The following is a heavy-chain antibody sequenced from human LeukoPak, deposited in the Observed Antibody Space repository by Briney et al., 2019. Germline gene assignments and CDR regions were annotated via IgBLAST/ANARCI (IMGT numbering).Heavy chain of an antibody. J-gene: IGHJ4*02. CDR2: ISGSGGST. Sequence: GGSLRLSCAASGFTCSSYGMSWVRQAPGKGLEWVSAISGSGGSTYYADSVKGRFTLYRDNSKNTLYLQMNSLRAEDTAVYYCAKDHKYRLTYYYGSGSDYWGQGTLVTVSS. D-gene: IGHD3-10*01. CDR3: AKDHKYRLTYYYGSGSDY. V-gene: IGHV3-23*01. CDR1: GFTCSSYG.